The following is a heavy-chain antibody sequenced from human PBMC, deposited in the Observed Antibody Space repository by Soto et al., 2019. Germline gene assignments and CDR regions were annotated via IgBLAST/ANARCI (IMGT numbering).Heavy chain of an antibody. CDR3: ARAIGGNNWNPNWFDS. Sequence: PSETLFLTCTVSGDSITRRDYYWTWIRQYPGKGLEWIGYIHHSGAAHYNPSLKSRLTISVDTSRNQFSLKLTSVTAADTAVYYCARAIGGNNWNPNWFDSWGQGTKVTVSS. D-gene: IGHD1-20*01. CDR1: GDSITRRDYY. J-gene: IGHJ5*01. V-gene: IGHV4-31*03. CDR2: IHHSGAA.